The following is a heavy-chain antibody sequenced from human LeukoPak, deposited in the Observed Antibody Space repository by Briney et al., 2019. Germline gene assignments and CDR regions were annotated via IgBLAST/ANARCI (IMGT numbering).Heavy chain of an antibody. CDR3: ARKRWSGYDFDY. CDR1: GFTLSSYE. D-gene: IGHD5-12*01. Sequence: GGSLRLSCAPSGFTLSSYEMSWVRQAPGKGLEWLSHIGTSGRPTLYADSVRGRFTISRDNAENSLYLQLNSLRAEDTAVYYCARKRWSGYDFDYWGQGTLVTVSS. J-gene: IGHJ4*02. CDR2: IGTSGRPT. V-gene: IGHV3-48*03.